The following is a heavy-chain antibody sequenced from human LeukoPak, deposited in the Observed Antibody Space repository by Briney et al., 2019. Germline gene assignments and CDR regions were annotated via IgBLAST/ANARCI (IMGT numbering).Heavy chain of an antibody. D-gene: IGHD4-11*01. CDR2: INSDGSTI. CDR1: RFAFSSNW. V-gene: IGHV3-74*01. CDR3: TRGTTSTFDP. Sequence: PGGSLRLSCAASRFAFSSNWMHWVRQAPGKGLVWVSRINSDGSTIGYADSVKGRFTISRDNAKNTLFLQMNSLRAEDTAVYYCTRGTTSTFDPWGQGTLVTVSS. J-gene: IGHJ5*02.